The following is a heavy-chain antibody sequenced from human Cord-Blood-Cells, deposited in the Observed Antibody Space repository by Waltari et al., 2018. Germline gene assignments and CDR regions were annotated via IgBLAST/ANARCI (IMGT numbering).Heavy chain of an antibody. Sequence: EVQLVQSGAEVKKPGESLKISCKGSGYSFTSYWISLVRQMPGKGLEWMGIIYPGDSDTRYSPSFQGQVTIAADKSISTAYLQWSSLKASDTAMYYCARRGSGWYLGYYFDYWGQGTLVTVSS. J-gene: IGHJ4*02. CDR3: ARRGSGWYLGYYFDY. D-gene: IGHD6-19*01. CDR1: GYSFTSYW. CDR2: IYPGDSDT. V-gene: IGHV5-51*01.